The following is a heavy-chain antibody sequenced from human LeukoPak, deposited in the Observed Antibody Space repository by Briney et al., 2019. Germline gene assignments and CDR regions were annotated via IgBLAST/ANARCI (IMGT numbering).Heavy chain of an antibody. CDR3: AKDYRMIAFGGVIGIDAFDI. J-gene: IGHJ3*02. Sequence: GGSLRLSCAASGFTFSSYAMHWVRQAPGKGLEWVSGISGSGSSTFDADSVKGRFTISRDNSKNTLFLQMNSLRAEDTALYYCAKDYRMIAFGGVIGIDAFDIWGQGTMVTVSS. CDR1: GFTFSSYA. CDR2: ISGSGSST. D-gene: IGHD3-16*02. V-gene: IGHV3-23*01.